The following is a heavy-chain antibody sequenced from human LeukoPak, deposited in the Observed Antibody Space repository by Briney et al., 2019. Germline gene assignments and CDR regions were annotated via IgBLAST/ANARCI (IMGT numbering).Heavy chain of an antibody. D-gene: IGHD1-26*01. CDR2: ISDSGGAT. V-gene: IGHV3-23*01. CDR1: GFTFSNYA. CDR3: AKAAKWESDY. Sequence: GGSLRLSCGASGFTFSNYAMTWVRQAPGKGLEWVSGISDSGGATYYTDSAKGRFTISRDNSKNTVYLQMNSLRVEDTAVYYCAKAAKWESDYWGQGTLVTVSS. J-gene: IGHJ4*02.